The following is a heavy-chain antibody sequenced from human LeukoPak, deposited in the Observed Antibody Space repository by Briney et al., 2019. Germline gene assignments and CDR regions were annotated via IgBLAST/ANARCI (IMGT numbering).Heavy chain of an antibody. CDR1: GFTFSSYA. Sequence: PGGSLRLSCAASGFTFSSYAMSWVRQAPGKGLVWVSRINSDGSSTSYADSVKGRFTISRDNAKNTLYLQMNSLRAEDTAVYYCARVDYSSGWYYYYYGMDVWGQRTTVTVSS. CDR3: ARVDYSSGWYYYYYGMDV. V-gene: IGHV3-74*01. D-gene: IGHD6-19*01. J-gene: IGHJ6*02. CDR2: INSDGSST.